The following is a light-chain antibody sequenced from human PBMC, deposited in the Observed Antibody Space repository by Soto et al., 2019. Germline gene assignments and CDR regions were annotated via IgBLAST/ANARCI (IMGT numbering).Light chain of an antibody. Sequence: QSALTQPASVSGSPGQSITISCTGTRSDIGGYNYVSWYQQHPGKAPKLLIFQVTNRPSGISDRFSGSKSDNTASLTISGLQAEDEADYYCSSYKSTNTIGVFGGGTKVTVL. V-gene: IGLV2-14*01. CDR2: QVT. CDR3: SSYKSTNTIGV. J-gene: IGLJ3*02. CDR1: RSDIGGYNY.